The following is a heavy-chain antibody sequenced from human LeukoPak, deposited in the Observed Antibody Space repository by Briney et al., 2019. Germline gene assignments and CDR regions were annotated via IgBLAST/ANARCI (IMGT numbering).Heavy chain of an antibody. J-gene: IGHJ4*02. V-gene: IGHV1-2*02. D-gene: IGHD6-6*01. CDR1: GYTFTGYY. Sequence: ASVKVSCKASGYTFTGYYMHWVRQAPGQGLEWMGWINPNSGGTNYAQKFQGRVTMTRDTSISTAYMELSRLRSDDTAVYYCASHEYSSSSGLDYWGQGTLVTVSS. CDR3: ASHEYSSSSGLDY. CDR2: INPNSGGT.